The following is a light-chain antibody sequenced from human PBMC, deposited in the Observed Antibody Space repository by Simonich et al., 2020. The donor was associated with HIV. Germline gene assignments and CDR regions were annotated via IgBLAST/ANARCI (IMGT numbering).Light chain of an antibody. CDR2: GAS. CDR3: QQYNNWPYT. J-gene: IGKJ2*01. CDR1: QNVSSN. V-gene: IGKV3-15*01. Sequence: EIVMTQSPATLSVSPGERATLSCRASQNVSSNLACYQQKPGQSPSPLIYGASTRATGIPASFSGSGSGTEFALTISSLQSEDFAVYYCQQYNNWPYTFGQGTKLEIK.